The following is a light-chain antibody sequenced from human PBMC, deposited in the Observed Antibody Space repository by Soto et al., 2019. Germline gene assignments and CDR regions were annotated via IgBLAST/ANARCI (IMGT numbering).Light chain of an antibody. J-gene: IGLJ1*01. Sequence: QSVLTQPRSVSGSPGQSVTISCTGTSSDVGGYNYVSWYQQHPGKAPKLMIYDVSKRPSGVPDRFSGSKSGNTASLTISGLQAEDEADYHGCSYAGSYYYVFGTGTKVT. CDR3: CSYAGSYYYV. CDR1: SSDVGGYNY. CDR2: DVS. V-gene: IGLV2-11*01.